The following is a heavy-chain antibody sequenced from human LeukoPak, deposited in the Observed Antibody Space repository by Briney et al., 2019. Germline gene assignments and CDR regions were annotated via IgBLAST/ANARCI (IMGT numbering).Heavy chain of an antibody. V-gene: IGHV4-34*01. Sequence: PAEPLSLTCAVYGGSFTGSYWGWSRQPPGKALEGMGEINHRGSTNYNPSLNRRVRISVDTSKNQFSMKLSSVTAADTAVYYCARGTNYCSSTSCSFYYYYMDVWGKGTTVTVSS. J-gene: IGHJ6*03. CDR2: INHRGST. D-gene: IGHD2-2*01. CDR1: GGSFTGSY. CDR3: ARGTNYCSSTSCSFYYYYMDV.